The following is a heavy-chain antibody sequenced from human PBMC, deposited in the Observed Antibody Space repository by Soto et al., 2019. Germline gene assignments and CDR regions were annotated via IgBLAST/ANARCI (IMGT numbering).Heavy chain of an antibody. V-gene: IGHV4-61*01. CDR2: IYYSGST. J-gene: IGHJ4*02. Sequence: PSETLSLTCTVSGGSVSSGSYYWSWIRQPPGKGLEWIGYIYYSGSTNYNPSLKGRVTISVDTSKNQFSLKLSSVTAADTAVYYCAREGGYDYVWGSYRFDYWGQGTLVTVSS. CDR3: AREGGYDYVWGSYRFDY. D-gene: IGHD3-16*02. CDR1: GGSVSSGSYY.